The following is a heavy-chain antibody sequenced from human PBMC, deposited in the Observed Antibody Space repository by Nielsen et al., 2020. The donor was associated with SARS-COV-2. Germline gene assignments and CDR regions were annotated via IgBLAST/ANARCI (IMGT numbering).Heavy chain of an antibody. D-gene: IGHD2-2*02. J-gene: IGHJ4*02. Sequence: GESLKISCAASKFTFDHYAMHWVRQAPGKGLEWVAYISYEGSKQYYADSVKGRFTISRDFSKSTLYLQMNSLRGEDTAVYYCAKDRAIFMIYFTRGGPDFWGQGTLVTVSS. CDR1: KFTFDHYA. V-gene: IGHV3-30*18. CDR3: AKDRAIFMIYFTRGGPDF. CDR2: ISYEGSKQ.